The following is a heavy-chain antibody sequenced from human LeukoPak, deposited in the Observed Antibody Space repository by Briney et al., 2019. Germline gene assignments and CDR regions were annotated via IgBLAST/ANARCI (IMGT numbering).Heavy chain of an antibody. CDR3: AKPMEGNYYGWARNSPFDAFEI. CDR2: ISWNSATI. Sequence: GRSLRLSCAASGFVFDEYAMHWVRQAPGKGLEWVSGISWNSATIGYADSVKGRFTTSRDNAKNSLYLQISSLRPEDTALYYCAKPMEGNYYGWARNSPFDAFEIWGLGTMVTVSS. CDR1: GFVFDEYA. J-gene: IGHJ3*02. D-gene: IGHD3-10*01. V-gene: IGHV3-9*01.